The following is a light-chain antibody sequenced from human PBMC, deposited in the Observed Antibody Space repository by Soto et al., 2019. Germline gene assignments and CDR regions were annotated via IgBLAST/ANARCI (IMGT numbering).Light chain of an antibody. Sequence: QSVLTQRASVSWSPGPSIAISCTGTSSDVGGNKHVSWYQQHPGKAPKLMIYDVTNRPSGVSDRFSASKSGNTASLTISGLQAEDEADYYCSSYTSSNTYVFGTGTKVTV. CDR2: DVT. CDR1: SSDVGGNKH. CDR3: SSYTSSNTYV. V-gene: IGLV2-14*03. J-gene: IGLJ1*01.